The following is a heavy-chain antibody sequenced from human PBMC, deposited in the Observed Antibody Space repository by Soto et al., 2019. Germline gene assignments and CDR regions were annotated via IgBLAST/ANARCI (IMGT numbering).Heavy chain of an antibody. J-gene: IGHJ5*02. V-gene: IGHV1-18*01. CDR3: ARKGYYCSGGSCYSEWFDP. D-gene: IGHD2-15*01. Sequence: ASVKVSCKSSGYTFTSYGISWVRQAPGQGLEWMGWISAYNGNTNYAQKLQGRVTMTTDTSTSTAYMELRSLRSDDTAVYYCARKGYYCSGGSCYSEWFDPWGQGTLVTVS. CDR2: ISAYNGNT. CDR1: GYTFTSYG.